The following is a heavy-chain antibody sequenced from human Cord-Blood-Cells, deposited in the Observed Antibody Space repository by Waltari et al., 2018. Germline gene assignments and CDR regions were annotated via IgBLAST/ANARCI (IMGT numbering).Heavy chain of an antibody. CDR2: ISSSSSTI. CDR3: ARDRGGAFDI. J-gene: IGHJ3*02. D-gene: IGHD3-10*01. Sequence: EVQLVESGGGLVQPGGSLRLSCAASGFTFRSYSMNWVRQAPGKGLEWVSYISSSSSTIYYADSVKGRFTISRDNAKNSLYLQMNSLRAEDTAVYYCARDRGGAFDIWGQGTMVTVSS. V-gene: IGHV3-48*01. CDR1: GFTFRSYS.